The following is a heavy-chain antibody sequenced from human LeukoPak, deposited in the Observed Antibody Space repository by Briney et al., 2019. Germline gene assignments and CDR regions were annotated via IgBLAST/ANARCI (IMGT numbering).Heavy chain of an antibody. CDR2: SSAYKGNT. Sequence: ASVKVSCKASGYTFTSYGSSWVRQPPGQGLEWMGSSSAYKGNTNYAQKLQGRLTMTTDTSTSTAYMELRSLRSDDTAVFYFAQKTAYDILTGYGFDPWGQGTLVTVSS. J-gene: IGHJ5*02. D-gene: IGHD3-9*01. V-gene: IGHV1-18*01. CDR3: AQKTAYDILTGYGFDP. CDR1: GYTFTSYG.